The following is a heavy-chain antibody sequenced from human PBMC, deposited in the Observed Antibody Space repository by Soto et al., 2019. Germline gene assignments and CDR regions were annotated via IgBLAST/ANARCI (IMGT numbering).Heavy chain of an antibody. CDR3: ARDDPDIVALDF. CDR2: IRIYNGNT. J-gene: IGHJ4*02. Sequence: QVELVQSGPEGKTPGASLKVSCKTSGYDFTKYGVTWVRQAPGKGLEWGGWIRIYNGNTKYGEKVQGRVTMTRDVSASTAGMELTGLTSDDTAIYYCARDDPDIVALDFWVQGTPGTGSS. D-gene: IGHD5-12*01. CDR1: GYDFTKYG. V-gene: IGHV1-18*01.